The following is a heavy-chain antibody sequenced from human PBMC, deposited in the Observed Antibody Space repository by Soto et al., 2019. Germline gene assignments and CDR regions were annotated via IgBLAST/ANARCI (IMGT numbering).Heavy chain of an antibody. D-gene: IGHD3-10*01. CDR2: MNPNSGNT. V-gene: IGHV1-8*01. J-gene: IGHJ5*02. Sequence: QVRLEQSGAEVKEPGASVKVSCQASGYSFGNYDINWVRQAAGQGLEWMGWMNPNSGNTGYAQKLQGRLILTRDNSISTAYMELSSLTSEDPAVYYCVRGKGFITSPLLDPWGQGTLVTVSS. CDR3: VRGKGFITSPLLDP. CDR1: GYSFGNYD.